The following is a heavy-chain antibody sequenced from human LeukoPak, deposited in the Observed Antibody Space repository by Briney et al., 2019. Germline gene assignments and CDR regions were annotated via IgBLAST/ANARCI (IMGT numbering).Heavy chain of an antibody. D-gene: IGHD3-10*01. J-gene: IGHJ6*04. CDR2: ISSSGSTI. V-gene: IGHV3-48*03. CDR1: GFTFSSYE. CDR3: ARDSGSGSYYTGYYGMDV. Sequence: GGSLRLSCAASGFTFSSYEMNWVRQAPGKGLEWISYISSSGSTIYYADSAKGRFTISRDNAKNSLYLQMNSLRAEDTAVYYRARDSGSGSYYTGYYGMDVWGKGTTVTVSS.